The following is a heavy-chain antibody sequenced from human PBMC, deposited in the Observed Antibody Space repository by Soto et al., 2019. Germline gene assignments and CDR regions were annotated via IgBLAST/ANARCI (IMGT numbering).Heavy chain of an antibody. D-gene: IGHD4-17*01. J-gene: IGHJ5*02. CDR1: GYTLNELA. CDR2: FDPDEAET. Sequence: QVQLVQSGAEVKKPGASVKVSCKFSGYTLNELAMHWLRQAPGKGLEWLGGFDPDEAETIYAQHFQGRVTMTEDTSTDTVYMELSSLRSEDTALYFCTTYHGDYNFDHWGQGTLVTVSS. CDR3: TTYHGDYNFDH. V-gene: IGHV1-24*01.